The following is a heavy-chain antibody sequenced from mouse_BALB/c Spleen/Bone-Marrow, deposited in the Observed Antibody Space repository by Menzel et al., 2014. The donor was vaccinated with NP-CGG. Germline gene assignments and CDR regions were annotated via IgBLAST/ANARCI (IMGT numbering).Heavy chain of an antibody. J-gene: IGHJ4*01. Sequence: QVQLKQSGAELARPGASVKLSCKAAGYTFTSYWMQWVKQRPGQGLEWIGAIYPGDGDTRYSQKFKEKATLTADKSSSTAYIQLSSLASEDSAVYYCARRGSDYENAMDYWGQRTSAIVSS. CDR3: ARRGSDYENAMDY. D-gene: IGHD2-4*01. CDR2: IYPGDGDT. V-gene: IGHV1-87*01. CDR1: GYTFTSYW.